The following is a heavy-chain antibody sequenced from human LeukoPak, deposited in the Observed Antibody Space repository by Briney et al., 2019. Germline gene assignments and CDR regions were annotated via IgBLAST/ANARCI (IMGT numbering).Heavy chain of an antibody. Sequence: GASVKVSCKASGGTFSSYAISWVRQAPGQGLEWMGGIIPIFGTANYAQKFQGRVTITTDESTSTAYMELSSLRSEDTAVYYCAKDQGLNHGFDVWGQGTMVTVSS. D-gene: IGHD4/OR15-4a*01. CDR1: GGTFSSYA. CDR3: AKDQGLNHGFDV. CDR2: IIPIFGTA. J-gene: IGHJ3*01. V-gene: IGHV1-69*05.